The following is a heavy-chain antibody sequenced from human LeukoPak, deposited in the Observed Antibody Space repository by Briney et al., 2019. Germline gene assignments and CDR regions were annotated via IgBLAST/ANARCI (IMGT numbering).Heavy chain of an antibody. CDR2: INWNGGST. D-gene: IGHD3-22*01. J-gene: IGHJ4*02. CDR3: ARGLISSGYSPYFDY. CDR1: GFTFDDYG. Sequence: GGSLRLSCAASGFTFDDYGMSWVRQAPGKGLEWVSGINWNGGSTGYADSVKGRFTISRDNAKNSLYLQMNSLRIEDTAVYYCARGLISSGYSPYFDYWGQGTLVTVSS. V-gene: IGHV3-20*04.